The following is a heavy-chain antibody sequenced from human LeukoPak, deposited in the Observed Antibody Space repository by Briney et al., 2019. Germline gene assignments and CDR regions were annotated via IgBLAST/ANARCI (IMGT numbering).Heavy chain of an antibody. CDR3: ARDFSLDSSSWYDY. CDR1: GGSISSYY. V-gene: IGHV4-59*12. J-gene: IGHJ4*02. Sequence: SETLSLTCTVSGGSISSYYWSWIRQPPGKGLEWIGYIYYSGSTNYNASLKSRVTISVDTSKNQFSLKLSSVTAADTAVYYCARDFSLDSSSWYDYWGQGTLVTVSS. CDR2: IYYSGST. D-gene: IGHD6-13*01.